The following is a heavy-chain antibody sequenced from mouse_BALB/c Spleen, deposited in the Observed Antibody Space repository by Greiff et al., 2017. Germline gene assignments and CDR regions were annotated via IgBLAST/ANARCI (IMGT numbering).Heavy chain of an antibody. J-gene: IGHJ1*01. Sequence: QVQLQQSGPELVKPGASVKMSCKASGYTFTDYVISWVKQRTGQGLEWIGEIYPGSGSTYYNEKFKGKATLTADKSSNTAYMQLSSLTSEDSAVYFCARWGLGRGYFDVWGAGTTVTVSS. V-gene: IGHV1-77*01. CDR3: ARWGLGRGYFDV. CDR2: IYPGSGST. D-gene: IGHD4-1*01. CDR1: GYTFTDYV.